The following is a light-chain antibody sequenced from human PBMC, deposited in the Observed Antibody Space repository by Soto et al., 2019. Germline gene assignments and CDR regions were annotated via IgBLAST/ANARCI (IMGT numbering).Light chain of an antibody. J-gene: IGLJ1*01. CDR3: NSYTTSNTFV. V-gene: IGLV2-14*03. CDR2: EVI. CDR1: SSDIGAHNF. Sequence: QSALTQPASVSGSPGQAFTVSCSGTSSDIGAHNFVSWYQQHPGKAPKLIIYEVINRPSGVSDRFSGSKSGNTASLTISGLQSEDEADYYCNSYTTSNTFVFGSGTKVTVL.